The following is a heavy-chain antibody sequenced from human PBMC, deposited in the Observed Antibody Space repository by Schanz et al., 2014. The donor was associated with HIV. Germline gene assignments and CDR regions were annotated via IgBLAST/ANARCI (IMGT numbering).Heavy chain of an antibody. V-gene: IGHV3-9*01. CDR3: AREANLEWLFGVDV. CDR2: IGWSAGTL. D-gene: IGHD3-3*01. CDR1: GFTFDDYT. Sequence: VQLVESGGGLVQPGKSLRLSCTVSGFTFDDYTMHWVRQAPGKGLEWVSGIGWSAGTLDYAGSVKGRFTISRDNSKNTVYLEIRSLRAEDTAVYYCAREANLEWLFGVDVWGRGTTVTVSS. J-gene: IGHJ6*02.